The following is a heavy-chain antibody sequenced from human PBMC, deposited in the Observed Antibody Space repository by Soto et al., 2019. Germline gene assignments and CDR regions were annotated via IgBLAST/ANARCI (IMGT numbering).Heavy chain of an antibody. V-gene: IGHV4-4*02. CDR3: ARVTVGYTAWFDP. Sequence: TSETLSLTCAVSGGSISSSNWWSWVRQPPGKGLEWIGEIYHSGSTYYNPSLKSRVTISVDTSKNQFSLKLSSVTAADTAVYYCARVTVGYTAWFDPWGQGTLVTVSS. J-gene: IGHJ5*02. CDR1: GGSISSSNW. D-gene: IGHD5-12*01. CDR2: IYHSGST.